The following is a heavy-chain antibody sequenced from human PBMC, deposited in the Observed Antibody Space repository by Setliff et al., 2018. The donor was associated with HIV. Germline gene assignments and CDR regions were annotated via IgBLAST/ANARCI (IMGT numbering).Heavy chain of an antibody. J-gene: IGHJ6*02. V-gene: IGHV1-18*01. Sequence: ASVKVSCKASGYTFNNYGISWARQAPGQGLEWMGWINTHSGYTNYAQNVQGRVTVTMDTSTNTAYMELRSLRSDDTAVYYCAREIGDYYDSSGYYPPTDYYYGMDVWGQGTTVTVSS. D-gene: IGHD3-22*01. CDR1: GYTFNNYG. CDR3: AREIGDYYDSSGYYPPTDYYYGMDV. CDR2: INTHSGYT.